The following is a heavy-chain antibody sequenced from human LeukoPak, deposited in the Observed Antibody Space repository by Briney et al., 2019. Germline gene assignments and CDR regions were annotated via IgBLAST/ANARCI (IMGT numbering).Heavy chain of an antibody. J-gene: IGHJ4*02. V-gene: IGHV3-33*01. D-gene: IGHD2-15*01. CDR3: ARGGPRRYCSGGSCYFDD. CDR2: IWYDGSNK. CDR1: GFTFSSYG. Sequence: GGSLRLSCAASGFTFSSYGMHWVRQGPGKGLEWVAVIWYDGSNKYYADSVKGRFTISRDNSKNTLYLQMNSLRAEDTAVYYCARGGPRRYCSGGSCYFDDWGRGTLVTVSS.